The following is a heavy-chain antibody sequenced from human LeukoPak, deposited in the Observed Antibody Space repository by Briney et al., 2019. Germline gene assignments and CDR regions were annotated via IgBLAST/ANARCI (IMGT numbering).Heavy chain of an antibody. Sequence: PSETRSLTCTVSGGSISSYYWSWIRQPPGKGLEWIGYIYYSGSTNYNPSLKSRVTISVDTSKNQFSLKLSSVTAADTAVYYCARSTAAAGTSHFDYWSQGTLVTVSS. V-gene: IGHV4-59*08. CDR1: GGSISSYY. D-gene: IGHD6-13*01. CDR2: IYYSGST. CDR3: ARSTAAAGTSHFDY. J-gene: IGHJ4*02.